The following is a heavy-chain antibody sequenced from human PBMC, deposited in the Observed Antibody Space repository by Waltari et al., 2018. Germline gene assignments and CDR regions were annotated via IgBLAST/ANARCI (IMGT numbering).Heavy chain of an antibody. V-gene: IGHV1-3*03. CDR2: INAGNGNT. Sequence: QVQLVQSGAEVKKPGASLKVPCKASVYTLTIYLMHLLRPAPGQRLEWMGWINAGNGNTKYSQEFQGRVTITRNTSASTAYMELSSLRSEDMAVYYCARDRDYYDSSGPFDYWGQGTLVTVSS. CDR1: VYTLTIYL. J-gene: IGHJ4*02. D-gene: IGHD3-22*01. CDR3: ARDRDYYDSSGPFDY.